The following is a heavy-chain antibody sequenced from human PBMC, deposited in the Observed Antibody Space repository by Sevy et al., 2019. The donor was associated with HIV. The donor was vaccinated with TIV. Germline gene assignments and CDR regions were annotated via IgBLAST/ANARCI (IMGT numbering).Heavy chain of an antibody. CDR3: ERDIGMDNWFDP. CDR1: GFTFSSYW. J-gene: IGHJ5*02. V-gene: IGHV3-74*01. Sequence: GGSLRLSCAASGFTFSSYWMHWVRQAPGKGLVWVSRINSDGSSTSYADSVKGRFTISRDNAKNTLYLQMNSLRAEDTDAYYCERDIGMDNWFDPWGQGTLVTVSS. CDR2: INSDGSST. D-gene: IGHD1-20*01.